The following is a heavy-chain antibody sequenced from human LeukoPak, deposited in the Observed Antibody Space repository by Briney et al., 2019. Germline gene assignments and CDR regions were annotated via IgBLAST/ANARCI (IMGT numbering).Heavy chain of an antibody. CDR2: IRSKAYGGTT. Sequence: GGSLRLSCTASGFTFGDYAMSWVRQAPGKGLEWVGFIRSKAYGGTTEYAASVKGRFTISRDESKSIAYLQMNSLKTEDTAVYYCTRDGYNLPIDYWGQGTLVTVSP. CDR1: GFTFGDYA. CDR3: TRDGYNLPIDY. V-gene: IGHV3-49*04. D-gene: IGHD5-24*01. J-gene: IGHJ4*02.